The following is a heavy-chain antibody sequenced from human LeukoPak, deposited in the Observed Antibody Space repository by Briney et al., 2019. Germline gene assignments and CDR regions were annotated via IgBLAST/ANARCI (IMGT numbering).Heavy chain of an antibody. D-gene: IGHD2-15*01. CDR2: IIPIFGTA. CDR3: ASQGWGGGSHFDY. V-gene: IGHV1-69*13. Sequence: SVKVSCKASGGTFSSYAISWVRQAPGQGLEWMGGIIPIFGTANYAQKFQGRVTITADESTSTAYMELSSLRSEDTAVYYCASQGWGGGSHFDYWGQGTLVTVSS. J-gene: IGHJ4*02. CDR1: GGTFSSYA.